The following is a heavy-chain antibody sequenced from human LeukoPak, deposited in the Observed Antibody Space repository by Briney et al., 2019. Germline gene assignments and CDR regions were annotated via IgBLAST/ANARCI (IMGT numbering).Heavy chain of an antibody. V-gene: IGHV3-72*01. D-gene: IGHD1-26*01. CDR1: GFTFSDHY. J-gene: IGHJ3*02. CDR2: TRNKANSYTT. Sequence: GGSLRLSCAASGFTFSDHYMDWVRQAPGKGLEWVGRTRNKANSYTTEYAASVKGRFTISRDGSKNSLYLQMNSLKTEDTAVYYCARFYSGSYHDAFDIWGQGTMVTVSS. CDR3: ARFYSGSYHDAFDI.